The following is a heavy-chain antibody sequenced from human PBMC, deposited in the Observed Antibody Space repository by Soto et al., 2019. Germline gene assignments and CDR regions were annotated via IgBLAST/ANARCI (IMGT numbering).Heavy chain of an antibody. V-gene: IGHV4-34*01. CDR1: GGSFSGYY. D-gene: IGHD5-12*01. CDR2: INHSGST. Sequence: SETLSLTCAVYGGSFSGYYWSWIRQPPGKGLEWIGEINHSGSTNYNPSLKSRVTISVDTSKNQFSLKLSSVTAADTAVYYCARAPRTDIVATITPAYYYGMDVWGQGTTVTVSS. J-gene: IGHJ6*02. CDR3: ARAPRTDIVATITPAYYYGMDV.